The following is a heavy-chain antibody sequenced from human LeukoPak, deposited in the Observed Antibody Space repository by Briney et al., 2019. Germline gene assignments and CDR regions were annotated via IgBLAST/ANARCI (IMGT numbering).Heavy chain of an antibody. CDR1: GGSISSYY. D-gene: IGHD1-14*01. CDR3: ARDEADNIDP. Sequence: PSETLSPTCTVSGGSISSYYWSWIRQPPGKGLEWIGYIYYSGSTNYNPSLKSRVTISVDTSKNQFSLKLSSVTAADTAVYYCARDEADNIDPWGQGTLVTVSS. CDR2: IYYSGST. J-gene: IGHJ5*02. V-gene: IGHV4-59*01.